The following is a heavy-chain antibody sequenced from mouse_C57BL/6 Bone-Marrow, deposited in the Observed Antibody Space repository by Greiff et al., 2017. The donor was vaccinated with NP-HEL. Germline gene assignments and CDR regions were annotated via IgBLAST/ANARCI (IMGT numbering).Heavy chain of an antibody. CDR1: GFNFKDDY. CDR2: IDPENGDT. V-gene: IGHV14-4*01. D-gene: IGHD2-3*01. J-gene: IGHJ1*03. CDR3: TRDGYYYWYFDV. Sequence: EVKLMESGAELVRPGASVKLSCTASGFNFKDDYMHWVKQRPEQGLEWIGWIDPENGDTAYASKFQGKAPITADTSSNTAYLQLSSLTSEDTAVYYCTRDGYYYWYFDVWGTGTTVTVSS.